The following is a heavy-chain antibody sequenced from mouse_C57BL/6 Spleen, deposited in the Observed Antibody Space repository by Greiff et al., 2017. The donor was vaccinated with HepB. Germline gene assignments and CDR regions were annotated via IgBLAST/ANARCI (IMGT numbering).Heavy chain of an antibody. V-gene: IGHV1-26*01. CDR2: INPNNGGT. D-gene: IGHD2-4*01. CDR3: ARPGYDYGVRAMDY. Sequence: EVQLQQSGPELVKPGASVKISCKASGYTFTDYYMNWVKQSHGKSLEWIGDINPNNGGTSYNQKFKGKATLTVDKSSSTAYMELRSLTSEDSAVYYCARPGYDYGVRAMDYWGQGTSVTVSS. CDR1: GYTFTDYY. J-gene: IGHJ4*01.